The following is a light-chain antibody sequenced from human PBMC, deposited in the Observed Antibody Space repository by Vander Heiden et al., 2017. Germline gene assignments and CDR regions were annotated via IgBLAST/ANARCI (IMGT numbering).Light chain of an antibody. CDR3: QSYDSILPGV. CDR2: VNS. Sequence: QSVLTQPPSVPGAPGQRVTISCTGSSSNIGAGYDVHWYQQLPGTAPKLLIYVNSNRPSGVPDRFSGSKSGTSASLAITGLQAEDEADYSCQSYDSILPGVFGGGTKLTVL. CDR1: SSNIGAGYD. J-gene: IGLJ2*01. V-gene: IGLV1-40*01.